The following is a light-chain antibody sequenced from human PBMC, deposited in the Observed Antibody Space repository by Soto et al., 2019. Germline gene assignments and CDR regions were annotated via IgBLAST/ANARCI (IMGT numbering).Light chain of an antibody. CDR2: GAS. Sequence: EMVMTQSPGTLSVSPGERATLSCRASQSVRSNLAWYQQKPGQAPRLLIYGASTRATGIPARFSGSGSGTELTLTISSLQSEDFAVYYCQQYNDWPGTFGQGTTLEVK. CDR3: QQYNDWPGT. V-gene: IGKV3-15*01. CDR1: QSVRSN. J-gene: IGKJ2*01.